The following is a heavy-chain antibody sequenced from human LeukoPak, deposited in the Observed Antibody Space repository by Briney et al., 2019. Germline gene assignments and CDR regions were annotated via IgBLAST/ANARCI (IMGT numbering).Heavy chain of an antibody. CDR2: ISSSSSTI. J-gene: IGHJ1*01. CDR3: ARGVVGYCSGGSCYGYFQH. D-gene: IGHD2-15*01. V-gene: IGHV3-48*02. CDR1: GFTFSSYS. Sequence: PGGSLRLPCAASGFTFSSYSMNWVRQAPGKGLEWVSYISSSSSTIYYADSVKGRFTISRDNAKSSLYLQMNSLRDEDTAVYFCARGVVGYCSGGSCYGYFQHWGQGTLVTVSS.